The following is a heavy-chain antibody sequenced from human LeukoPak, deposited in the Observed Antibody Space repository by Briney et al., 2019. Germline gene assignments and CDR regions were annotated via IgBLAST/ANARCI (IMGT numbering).Heavy chain of an antibody. CDR1: GSAISGYF. J-gene: IGHJ4*02. CDR3: ARDGNVERPYDS. Sequence: SETLSLTCTVSGSAISGYFWSWIRQPAGKGLEWIGRIHPSGSSNYNPSLKSRLTMSVDTSKNQFSLNLSSVTAADTAVYFCARDGNVERPYDSWGQGTLVTVSP. D-gene: IGHD1-26*01. V-gene: IGHV4-4*07. CDR2: IHPSGSS.